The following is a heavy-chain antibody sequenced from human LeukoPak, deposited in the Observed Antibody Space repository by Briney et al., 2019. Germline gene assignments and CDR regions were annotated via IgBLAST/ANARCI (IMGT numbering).Heavy chain of an antibody. D-gene: IGHD6-13*01. J-gene: IGHJ4*02. Sequence: GGSLRLSCRASGFTFGDYGMTWFRQAPGKGLEWVAFIRGKAYGGTTEYAASVQGRFIISRDDSKSIAYLQMNSLTTEDTAVYYCTRAVNRIAAAGDYWGQGTLVTVSS. CDR3: TRAVNRIAAAGDY. CDR1: GFTFGDYG. V-gene: IGHV3-49*03. CDR2: IRGKAYGGTT.